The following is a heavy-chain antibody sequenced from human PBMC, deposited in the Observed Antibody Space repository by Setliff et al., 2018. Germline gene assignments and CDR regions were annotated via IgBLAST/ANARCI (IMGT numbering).Heavy chain of an antibody. CDR2: INPHGSEK. CDR1: GLSYSNYW. CDR3: ARGRHHDTLSGYIDF. D-gene: IGHD3-9*01. V-gene: IGHV3-7*01. J-gene: IGHJ4*02. Sequence: GGSLRLSCTASGLSYSNYWVSWVRQAPGKGLEWLASINPHGSEKYYADSVKGRFTVSRDNSKNTLYLQMNSLRAEDTAFYYCARGRHHDTLSGYIDFLGQGTLVTAPQ.